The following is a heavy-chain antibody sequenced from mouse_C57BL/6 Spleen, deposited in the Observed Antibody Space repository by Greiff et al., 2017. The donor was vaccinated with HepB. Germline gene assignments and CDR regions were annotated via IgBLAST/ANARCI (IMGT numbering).Heavy chain of an antibody. CDR1: GYTFTSYW. CDR2: IDPSDSYT. CDR3: ARYVEGFAY. J-gene: IGHJ3*01. V-gene: IGHV1-69*01. Sequence: QVQLQQPGAELVMPGASVKLSCKASGYTFTSYWMHWVKQRPGQGLEWIGEIDPSDSYTNYNQKFKGKSTLTVDKSSSTAYMQLSSLTSEDSAVYYCARYVEGFAYWGQGTLVTVSA.